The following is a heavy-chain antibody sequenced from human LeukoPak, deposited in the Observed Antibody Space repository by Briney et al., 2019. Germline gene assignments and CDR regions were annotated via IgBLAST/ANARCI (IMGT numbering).Heavy chain of an antibody. Sequence: SETLSLTCAVYGGSFSGYYWSWLRQPPGKGLEWIGEINHSGSTNYNPSLKSRVTISVDTSKNQFSLKLSSVTAADTAVYYCARGRLFIGSLRIYGMDVWGKGTTVTVSS. CDR1: GGSFSGYY. D-gene: IGHD2-21*01. CDR3: ARGRLFIGSLRIYGMDV. CDR2: INHSGST. J-gene: IGHJ6*04. V-gene: IGHV4-34*01.